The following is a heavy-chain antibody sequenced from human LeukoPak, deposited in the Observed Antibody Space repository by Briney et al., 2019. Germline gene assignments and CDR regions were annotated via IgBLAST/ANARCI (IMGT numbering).Heavy chain of an antibody. J-gene: IGHJ4*02. CDR1: GYTFITYV. Sequence: GASVNVSCKASGYTFITYVFSWVRQAPGQGVAWMGWISAYNGNTNYAQRLQGRVSMTTDTSTSTVYMELRSLRSDDTAVYYCARGLKIDTADYWGQGTLVTVSS. D-gene: IGHD3-9*01. V-gene: IGHV1-18*01. CDR3: ARGLKIDTADY. CDR2: ISAYNGNT.